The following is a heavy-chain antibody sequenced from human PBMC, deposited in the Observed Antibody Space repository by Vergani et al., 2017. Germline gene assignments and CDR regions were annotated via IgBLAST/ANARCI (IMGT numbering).Heavy chain of an antibody. CDR1: GGSISSGRYY. CDR2: TSGST. Sequence: QVQLQESGPGLVKPSQTLSLTCTVSGGSISSGRYYWSWIRQPAGKGLEWIGTSGSTNYNPSLKSRVTISVDTSKNQFSLKLSSVTAADTAVYYCARDGSPNVGFDPWGQGTLVTVSA. D-gene: IGHD1-1*01. CDR3: ARDGSPNVGFDP. J-gene: IGHJ5*02. V-gene: IGHV4-61*02.